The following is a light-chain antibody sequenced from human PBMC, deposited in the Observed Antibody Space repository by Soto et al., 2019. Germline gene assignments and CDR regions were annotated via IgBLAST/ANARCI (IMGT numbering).Light chain of an antibody. V-gene: IGKV3-15*01. CDR1: QSISDS. CDR3: QQYSNWPIT. CDR2: GAS. Sequence: EIVMTQSLGTPSVSPGERVTLSCRASQSISDSLAWNQQKPGQAPRLVIYGASTRATGVPARFSGSGSGTEFTLTISSLQYADFAIYYWQQYSNWPITFGQEPGLEIK. J-gene: IGKJ5*01.